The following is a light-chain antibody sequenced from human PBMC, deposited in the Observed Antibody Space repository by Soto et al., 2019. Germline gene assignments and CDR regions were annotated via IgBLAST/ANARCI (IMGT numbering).Light chain of an antibody. CDR1: SSDVGGYNY. CDR3: TSYTSSGTLV. CDR2: EVN. J-gene: IGLJ3*02. V-gene: IGLV2-14*01. Sequence: QSALTQPASVSGSPGQSITISCTGTSSDVGGYNYVSWYQHHSGKAPKLIIYEVNNRPSGVSNRFSGSKSGNTSYLTISGLLAEDEADYYCTSYTSSGTLVFGGGTKLTVL.